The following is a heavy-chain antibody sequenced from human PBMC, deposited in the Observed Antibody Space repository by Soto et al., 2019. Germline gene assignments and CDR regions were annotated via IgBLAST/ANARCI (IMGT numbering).Heavy chain of an antibody. J-gene: IGHJ4*02. V-gene: IGHV1-46*01. CDR2: INPNGGST. Sequence: QVQLVQSGAEVKRPGASVKVSCKASGYNFTTYYMHWVRQAPGQGLEWLGIINPNGGSTTCAQKFQGRVTMTRDTSTSTVYLELSSLRSEDTAVYYCARAGYCSGGTCFNGTCDYWGQGTLVTVSA. CDR3: ARAGYCSGGTCFNGTCDY. D-gene: IGHD2-15*01. CDR1: GYNFTTYY.